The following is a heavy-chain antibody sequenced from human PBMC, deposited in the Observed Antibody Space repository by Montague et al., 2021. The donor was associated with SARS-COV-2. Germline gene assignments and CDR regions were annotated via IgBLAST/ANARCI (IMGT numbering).Heavy chain of an antibody. CDR3: ARTSKLRESSSGNYYYHAMDV. J-gene: IGHJ6*02. V-gene: IGHV4-39*02. CDR2: LYNGGTT. Sequence: SETLSLTCNVSGGSISSSTYYWGRIRQPPGKGLEWIGNLYNGGTTYYSPSLKSPVTISVATSKNHFSLNMASVTAAATALYYCARTSKLRESSSGNYYYHAMDVWGQGTTVTVSS. CDR1: GGSISSSTYY. D-gene: IGHD3-16*01.